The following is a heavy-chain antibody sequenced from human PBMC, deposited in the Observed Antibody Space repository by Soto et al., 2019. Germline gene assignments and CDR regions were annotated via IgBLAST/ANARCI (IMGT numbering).Heavy chain of an antibody. V-gene: IGHV4-59*01. Sequence: SETLSLTCTVSGGSISSYYWSWIRQPPGKGLEWIGCIYYSGSTNYNPSLKSRVTISVDTSKNQFSLKLSSVTAADTAVYYCARATDNYYYGMDVWGQGTTVTVSS. J-gene: IGHJ6*02. D-gene: IGHD5-12*01. CDR1: GGSISSYY. CDR2: IYYSGST. CDR3: ARATDNYYYGMDV.